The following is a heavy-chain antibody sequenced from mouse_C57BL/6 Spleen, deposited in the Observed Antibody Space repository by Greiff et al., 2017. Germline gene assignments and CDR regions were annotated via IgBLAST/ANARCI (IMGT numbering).Heavy chain of an antibody. D-gene: IGHD2-1*01. CDR2: FYPGSGSI. CDR3: ARHEGESPLLSY. Sequence: VHLVESGAELVKPGASVKLSCKASGYTFTEYTIHWVKQRSGQGLEWIGWFYPGSGSIKYNEKFKDKATLTADKSSSTVYMELSRLTSEDSAVYFCARHEGESPLLSYWGQGTTLTVSS. CDR1: GYTFTEYT. J-gene: IGHJ2*01. V-gene: IGHV1-62-2*01.